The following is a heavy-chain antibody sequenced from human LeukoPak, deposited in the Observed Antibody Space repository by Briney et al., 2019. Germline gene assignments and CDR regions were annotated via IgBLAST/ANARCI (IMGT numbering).Heavy chain of an antibody. Sequence: SQTLSLTFVIAEDSVSINSAAWNWVRQSPSRGLEWLGRTYYRSKWYNDYAVSVKSRITINPDTSKNQFSLHLNSVTPEDTAIYYCARSRSTIDPMDYWGQGTLVTVSS. J-gene: IGHJ4*02. CDR3: ARSRSTIDPMDY. V-gene: IGHV6-1*01. CDR1: EDSVSINSAA. CDR2: TYYRSKWYN. D-gene: IGHD2-2*01.